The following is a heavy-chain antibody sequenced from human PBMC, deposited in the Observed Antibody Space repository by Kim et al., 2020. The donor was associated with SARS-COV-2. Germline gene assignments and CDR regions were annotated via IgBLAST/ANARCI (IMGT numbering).Heavy chain of an antibody. CDR1: GGPISSYY. CDR3: ARRETADTFDY. Sequence: SETLSLTCTVSGGPISSYYWSWIRQPPGKGLEWIGYIHYSGSTNYNPSLKSRVTISVDTSKNQFSLKLSSVTAADTAVYYCARRETADTFDYRGQGTLIT. CDR2: IHYSGST. V-gene: IGHV4-59*13. D-gene: IGHD1-26*01. J-gene: IGHJ4*02.